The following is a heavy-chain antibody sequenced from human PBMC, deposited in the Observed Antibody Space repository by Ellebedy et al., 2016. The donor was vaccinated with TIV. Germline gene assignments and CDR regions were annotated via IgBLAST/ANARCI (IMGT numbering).Heavy chain of an antibody. CDR1: GFTFSSYS. D-gene: IGHD2-2*01. CDR2: ISSSSSYI. V-gene: IGHV3-21*01. CDR3: ARDTVAVPDGNTFDF. J-gene: IGHJ3*01. Sequence: PGGSLRLSCAASGFTFSSYSMNWVRQAPGKGLEWVSSISSSSSYIYYADSVKGRFTISRDNAKNSLYLQMNSLRAEDTAVYYCARDTVAVPDGNTFDFWGQGTMVTVST.